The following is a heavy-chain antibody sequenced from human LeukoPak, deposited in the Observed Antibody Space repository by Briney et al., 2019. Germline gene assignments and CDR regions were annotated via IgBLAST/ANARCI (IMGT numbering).Heavy chain of an antibody. CDR3: ARPAGTYDYSYGMDV. V-gene: IGHV3-30-3*01. CDR2: ISYDGSDK. Sequence: GSLRLSCAASGFTFSSYGMHWVRQAPGKGLEWVAVISYDGSDKYYADSVRGRFTISRDNSKNTLYLQMNSLRAEDTAVYYCARPAGTYDYSYGMDVWGQGTTVTVSS. J-gene: IGHJ6*02. D-gene: IGHD6-19*01. CDR1: GFTFSSYG.